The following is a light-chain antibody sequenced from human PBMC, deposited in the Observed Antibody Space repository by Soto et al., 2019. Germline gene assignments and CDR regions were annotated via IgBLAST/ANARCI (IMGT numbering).Light chain of an antibody. Sequence: DIQMTQSPSTLSGSVGDRVTITGRASQTISSWLAWYQQKPGKDPKLVIYKASTLKSGVPSRFSGSESGTEFNLTISRLQTEDCATYEGLQQNSYTQTCGQSTKVEI. CDR1: QTISSW. CDR3: LQQNSYTQT. J-gene: IGKJ1*01. CDR2: KAS. V-gene: IGKV1-5*03.